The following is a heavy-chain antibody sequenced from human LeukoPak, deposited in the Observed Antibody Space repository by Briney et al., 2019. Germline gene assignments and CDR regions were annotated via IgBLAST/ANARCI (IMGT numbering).Heavy chain of an antibody. CDR1: GGSISSYY. CDR3: ARIFGRYCSGGSCSYDAFDI. CDR2: IYYSGST. J-gene: IGHJ3*02. D-gene: IGHD2-15*01. Sequence: PSETLSLTCTVSGGSISSYYWSWIRQPPGKGLEWIGYIYYSGSTNYNPSLKSRVTISVDTSKNQFSLKLSSVTAADTAVYYCARIFGRYCSGGSCSYDAFDIWGQGTMVTVSS. V-gene: IGHV4-59*01.